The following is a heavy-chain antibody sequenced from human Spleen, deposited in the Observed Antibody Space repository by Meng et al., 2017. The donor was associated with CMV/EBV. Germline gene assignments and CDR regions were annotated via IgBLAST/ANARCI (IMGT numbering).Heavy chain of an antibody. CDR1: GFTFGDYA. Sequence: GESLKISCTASGFTFGDYAMSWVRQAPGKGLEWVGFIRSKAYGGTTEYAASVKGRFTISRDNSKGTLYLQMNSLRTEDTAMYYCVREDKYYWGQGTLVTVSS. CDR3: VREDKYY. J-gene: IGHJ4*02. V-gene: IGHV3-49*04. CDR2: IRSKAYGGTT.